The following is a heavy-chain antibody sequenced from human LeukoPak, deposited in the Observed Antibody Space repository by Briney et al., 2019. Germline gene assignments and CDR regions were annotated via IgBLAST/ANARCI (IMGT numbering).Heavy chain of an antibody. CDR1: GGSISSGDYY. CDR2: IHYSGST. J-gene: IGHJ4*02. V-gene: IGHV4-31*03. CDR3: ARAKYNSGWYLDY. Sequence: RSSETLSLTCTVSGGSISSGDYYWTWIRQHPGEGLEWIGYIHYSGSTHYNPSLKSRLTISVDTSKNQFSLKVSSVTAADTAVYYCARAKYNSGWYLDYWGQGTLVTVSS. D-gene: IGHD6-19*01.